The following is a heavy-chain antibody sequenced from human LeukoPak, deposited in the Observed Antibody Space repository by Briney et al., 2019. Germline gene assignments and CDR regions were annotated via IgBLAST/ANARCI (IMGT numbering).Heavy chain of an antibody. D-gene: IGHD6-19*01. CDR1: GFTFSSFG. Sequence: GGSLRLSCAASGFTFSSFGVNWVRQGPGKGLEWVSGISFINSTCFADSVKGRFTISRDNSKNTVYLQMNSLRDDDTAIYYCAKGTSSLNYDAFDIWGQGTLVTVSS. CDR2: ISFINST. J-gene: IGHJ3*02. CDR3: AKGTSSLNYDAFDI. V-gene: IGHV3-23*01.